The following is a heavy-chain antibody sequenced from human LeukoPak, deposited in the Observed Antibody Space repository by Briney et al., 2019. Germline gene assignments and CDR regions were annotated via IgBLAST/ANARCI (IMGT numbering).Heavy chain of an antibody. CDR1: GGSISSYY. CDR3: ARDGNYGRYYYYGMDV. V-gene: IGHV4-59*01. CDR2: IYYSGST. J-gene: IGHJ6*02. D-gene: IGHD3-16*01. Sequence: TPSETLSLTCTVSGGSISSYYWSWIRQPPGKGLEWIGYIYYSGSTNYNPSLKSRVTISADTSKNQFSLKLSSVTAADTAVYYCARDGNYGRYYYYGMDVWGQGTTVTVSS.